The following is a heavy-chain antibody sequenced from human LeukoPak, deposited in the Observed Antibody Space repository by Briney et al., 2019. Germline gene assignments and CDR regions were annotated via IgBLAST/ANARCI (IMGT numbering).Heavy chain of an antibody. Sequence: PGGSLRLSCAASGFTFSSYAMSWVRQAPGKGLEWVSAISGSGGSTYYADSVKGRFTISRDNSKNTLYLQMNSLKTEDTAVYYCTTDTLALGELLPTDFDYWGQGTLVTVSS. D-gene: IGHD3-10*01. CDR1: GFTFSSYA. CDR3: TTDTLALGELLPTDFDY. V-gene: IGHV3-23*01. CDR2: ISGSGGST. J-gene: IGHJ4*02.